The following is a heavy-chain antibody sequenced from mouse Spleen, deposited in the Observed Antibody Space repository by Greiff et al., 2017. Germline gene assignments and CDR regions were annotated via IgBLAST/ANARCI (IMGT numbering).Heavy chain of an antibody. CDR3: ARVSYWYFDV. J-gene: IGHJ1*03. CDR2: INYDGSST. V-gene: IGHV5-16*01. CDR1: GFTFSDYY. Sequence: EVKLMESEGGLVQPGSSMKLSCTASGFTFSDYYMAWVRQVPEKGLEWVANINYDGSSTYYLDSLKSRFIISRDNAKNILYLQMSSLKSEDTATYYCARVSYWYFDVWGTGTTVTVSS.